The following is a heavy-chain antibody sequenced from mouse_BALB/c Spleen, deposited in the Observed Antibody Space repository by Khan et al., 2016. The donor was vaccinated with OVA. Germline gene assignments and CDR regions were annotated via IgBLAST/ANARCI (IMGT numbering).Heavy chain of an antibody. D-gene: IGHD2-14*01. J-gene: IGHJ3*01. V-gene: IGHV2-2*01. CDR2: IRSGGNT. CDR3: GRNSYRYDLTY. Sequence: QVQLKQSGPGLVQPSQSLSLTCPVSGFSLTTYGVHWVRQSPGKGLEWLGVIRSGGNTDYNAAFISRLSITKDNSTSHVFFPMNSLQDEDTAMDYCGRNSYRYDLTYGGQGTLVTVAA. CDR1: GFSLTTYG.